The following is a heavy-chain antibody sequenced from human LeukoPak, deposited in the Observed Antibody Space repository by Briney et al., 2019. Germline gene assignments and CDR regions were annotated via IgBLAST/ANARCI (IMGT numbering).Heavy chain of an antibody. D-gene: IGHD5-24*01. Sequence: LSGGSLRLSCAASGFTLSGYGMHWVRQAPGKGLEWVAIISYDGSNEYYGGSVEGRFRISRDISNNTLYLQMNSLRAEDTAVYYCARDRSKMATISGNDYWGQGTLVTVSS. CDR2: ISYDGSNE. J-gene: IGHJ4*02. CDR3: ARDRSKMATISGNDY. CDR1: GFTLSGYG. V-gene: IGHV3-30-3*01.